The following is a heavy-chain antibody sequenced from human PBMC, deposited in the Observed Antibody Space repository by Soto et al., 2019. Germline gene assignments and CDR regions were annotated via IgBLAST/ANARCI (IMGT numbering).Heavy chain of an antibody. CDR1: GFTFSSYA. CDR3: ASDGVIAAAGGVGY. D-gene: IGHD6-13*01. Sequence: QVQLVESGGGVVQPGRSLRLSCAASGFTFSSYAMHWVRQAPGKGLEWVAVISYDGSNKYYADPVKGRFTISRDNSKNTLYLQMNTLRAEATAVYYCASDGVIAAAGGVGYWGQGPLVTVSS. CDR2: ISYDGSNK. J-gene: IGHJ4*02. V-gene: IGHV3-30-3*01.